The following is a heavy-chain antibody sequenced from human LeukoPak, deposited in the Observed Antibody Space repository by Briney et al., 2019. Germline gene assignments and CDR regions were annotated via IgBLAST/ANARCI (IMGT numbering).Heavy chain of an antibody. CDR3: ARSPLTYSGSYHKFDY. CDR2: IIPIFGTA. V-gene: IGHV1-69*01. J-gene: IGHJ4*02. CDR1: GGTFSSYA. Sequence: ASVKVSCKASGGTFSSYAISWVRQAPGQGLEWMGGIIPIFGTANYAQKFQGRVTITADESTSTAYMELSSLRSEDTAVYYCARSPLTYSGSYHKFDYWGQGTLVTVSS. D-gene: IGHD1-26*01.